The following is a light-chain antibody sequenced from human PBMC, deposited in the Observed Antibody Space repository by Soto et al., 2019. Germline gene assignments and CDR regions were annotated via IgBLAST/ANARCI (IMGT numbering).Light chain of an antibody. CDR2: STS. Sequence: ENVLTQSPGTLSLSPGQRATLSCRASERVHSAYLAWYQQKPGQAPRLLLYSTSSRATGIPDRFSGSGSGTDSTLTITRLEPEYYAVYYCQQYGSSLWTFGQGTKVEI. CDR3: QQYGSSLWT. V-gene: IGKV3-20*01. CDR1: ERVHSAY. J-gene: IGKJ1*01.